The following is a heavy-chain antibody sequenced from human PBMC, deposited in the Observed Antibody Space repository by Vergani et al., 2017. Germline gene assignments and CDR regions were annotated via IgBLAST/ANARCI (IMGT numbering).Heavy chain of an antibody. V-gene: IGHV3-7*01. CDR2: IKRDGTET. CDR1: GFTSGDTY. CDR3: ARISSGSAPYLHY. J-gene: IGHJ4*02. D-gene: IGHD3-22*01. Sequence: EVHLEESGGGLVQPGGSLRLSCAASGFTSGDTYMAWSRLAPGKGLDWVASIKRDGTETFYVDFVKGRFTISRENATTTLYQQMNSLRDENRGVYYCARISSGSAPYLHYWGQGTLVTVAS.